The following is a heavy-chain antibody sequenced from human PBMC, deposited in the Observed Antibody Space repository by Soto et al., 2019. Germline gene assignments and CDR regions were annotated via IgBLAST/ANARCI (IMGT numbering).Heavy chain of an antibody. J-gene: IGHJ5*02. CDR2: IYYSGST. CDR3: ATEEVGGSYVYTFDP. V-gene: IGHV4-39*01. Sequence: QLHLRESGPGLVKPSETLSLTCTVSGGSITSSSYYWGWIRQPPGKGLEWIGSIYYSGSTYYNPSRKGRLPISVDTSKNQFSLKLSSVTAADTAVYYCATEEVGGSYVYTFDPWGQGTLVTVSS. CDR1: GGSITSSSYY. D-gene: IGHD1-26*01.